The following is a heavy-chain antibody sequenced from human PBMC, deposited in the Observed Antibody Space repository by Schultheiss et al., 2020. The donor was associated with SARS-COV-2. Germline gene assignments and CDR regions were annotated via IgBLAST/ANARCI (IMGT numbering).Heavy chain of an antibody. Sequence: GGSLRLSCAASGFTFDDYAMHWVRQAPGKGLEWVSGISWNSGSIGYADSVKGRFTISRDNAKNSLYLQMNSLRAEDTAVYYCARVRLSPMVQGKSFDYWGQGTLVTVSS. CDR1: GFTFDDYA. V-gene: IGHV3-9*01. CDR3: ARVRLSPMVQGKSFDY. CDR2: ISWNSGSI. J-gene: IGHJ4*02. D-gene: IGHD3-10*01.